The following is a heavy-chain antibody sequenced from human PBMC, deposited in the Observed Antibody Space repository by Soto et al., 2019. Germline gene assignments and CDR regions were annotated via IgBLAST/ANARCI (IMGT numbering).Heavy chain of an antibody. Sequence: GGPLRLSCAASGFTFSSYSMNWVRQAPGKGLEWVSYISSSSSTIYYADSVKGRFTISRDNAKNSLYLQMNSLRAEDTAVYYCARPLTFGGVIVMNDAFDIWGQGTMVTVSS. CDR1: GFTFSSYS. CDR2: ISSSSSTI. CDR3: ARPLTFGGVIVMNDAFDI. V-gene: IGHV3-48*01. D-gene: IGHD3-16*02. J-gene: IGHJ3*02.